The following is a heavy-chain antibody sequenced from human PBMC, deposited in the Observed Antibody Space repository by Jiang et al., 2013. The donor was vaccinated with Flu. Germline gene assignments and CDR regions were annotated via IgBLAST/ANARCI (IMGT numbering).Heavy chain of an antibody. Sequence: GLVKPSETLSVTCTVSGGSIISSSYYWGWIRQSPGKGLEWIGSIYYSGSIYYNPSLKSRVTISVDTSKNQFSLKLSSVTAADTAVFYCATHLVDYGSGEKGFDYWGRGTLVTVSS. CDR1: GGSIISSSYY. CDR3: ATHLVDYGSGEKGFDY. CDR2: IYYSGSI. V-gene: IGHV4-39*01. D-gene: IGHD3-10*01. J-gene: IGHJ4*02.